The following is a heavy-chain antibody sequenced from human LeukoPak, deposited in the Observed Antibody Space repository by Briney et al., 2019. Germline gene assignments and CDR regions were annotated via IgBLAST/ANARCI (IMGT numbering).Heavy chain of an antibody. J-gene: IGHJ4*02. CDR2: ISGSGGST. V-gene: IGHV3-23*01. CDR3: AKDRITMVRGVWYYFDY. CDR1: GFTFSSYS. D-gene: IGHD3-10*01. Sequence: GGSLRLSCAASGFTFSSYSMNWVRQAPGKGLEWVSAISGSGGSTYYADSVKGRFTISRDNSKNTLYLQMNSLRAEDTAVYYCAKDRITMVRGVWYYFDYWGQGTLVTVSS.